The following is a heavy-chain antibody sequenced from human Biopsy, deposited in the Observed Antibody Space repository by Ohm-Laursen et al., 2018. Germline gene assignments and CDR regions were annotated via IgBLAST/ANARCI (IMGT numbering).Heavy chain of an antibody. V-gene: IGHV3-21*01. CDR2: ISETSSHI. CDR1: GFSGSSYD. J-gene: IGHJ6*02. Sequence: SRRLSCAASGFSGSSYDMNWVRQAPGKGLEWISYISETSSHIYDADSVMGRFTVARDIAKNSLYLQLNSLRIEDTAVYYCARGSSRRAREGGMDVWGQGTTVTVSS. D-gene: IGHD6-6*01. CDR3: ARGSSRRAREGGMDV.